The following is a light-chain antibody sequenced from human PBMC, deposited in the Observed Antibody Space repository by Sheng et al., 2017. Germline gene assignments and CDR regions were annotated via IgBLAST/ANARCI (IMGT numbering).Light chain of an antibody. Sequence: HSVLTQPPSVSGAPGQRVTISCTGSSPNIDSGYDVHWYQQLPGTAPKLLIYGNNNRPSGVPDRFSGSKSGTSASLAITGLQAEDEADYYCQSYDNSLSGYVFGTGTKVTVL. V-gene: IGLV1-40*01. CDR1: SPNIDSGYD. J-gene: IGLJ1*01. CDR2: GNN. CDR3: QSYDNSLSGYV.